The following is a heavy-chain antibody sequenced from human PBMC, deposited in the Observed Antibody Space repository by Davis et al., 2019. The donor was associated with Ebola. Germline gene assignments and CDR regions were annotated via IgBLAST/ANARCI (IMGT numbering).Heavy chain of an antibody. J-gene: IGHJ2*01. Sequence: MPSETLSLTCAVSGDSISSSNWWRWVRQTPGKGLEWIGEIYHSGSTNYNPSLKSRVAISVDKSKNQFSLKLSSVTAADTAVYYCARDYYDSSGFLWYFDLWGRGTLVTVSS. CDR2: IYHSGST. CDR1: GDSISSSNW. CDR3: ARDYYDSSGFLWYFDL. V-gene: IGHV4-4*02. D-gene: IGHD3-22*01.